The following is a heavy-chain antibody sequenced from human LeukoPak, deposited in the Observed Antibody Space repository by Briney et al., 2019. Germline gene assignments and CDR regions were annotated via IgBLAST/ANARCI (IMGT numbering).Heavy chain of an antibody. J-gene: IGHJ4*02. D-gene: IGHD3-16*01. CDR3: ARDLSDDYSLDY. CDR1: GFTFSIYA. V-gene: IGHV3-23*01. CDR2: ISGGGGST. Sequence: GGSLRLSCAASGFTFSIYAMSWVRQAPGKGLEWVSASVISGGGGSTYYADSVKGGFTISRDNSKNALFLQMNSLRAEDTAVYSCARDLSDDYSLDYWGQGTLVSVSS.